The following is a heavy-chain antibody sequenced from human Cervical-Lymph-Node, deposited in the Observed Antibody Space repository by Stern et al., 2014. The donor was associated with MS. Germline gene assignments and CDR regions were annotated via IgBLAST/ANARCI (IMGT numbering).Heavy chain of an antibody. CDR3: ATTRWDLFSWNWFDP. D-gene: IGHD1-26*01. Sequence: VQLVESGPGLVKPSQTLSLTCTVSGGSISSSGYYWSWIRQPADKGLEWIGRIHDSGSTYYNPSLKSRVTISMDTAKQQYYLNRPLVTAADTAVYYCATTRWDLFSWNWFDPWGQGTLVTVSS. J-gene: IGHJ5*02. V-gene: IGHV4-61*02. CDR2: IHDSGST. CDR1: GGSISSSGYY.